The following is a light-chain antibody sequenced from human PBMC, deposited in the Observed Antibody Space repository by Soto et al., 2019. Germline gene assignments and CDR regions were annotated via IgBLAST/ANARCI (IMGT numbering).Light chain of an antibody. J-gene: IGKJ1*01. CDR2: GAS. CDR1: QTISSSY. V-gene: IGKV3-20*01. Sequence: EIVLTQSPGTLSLSPGERATLSCRASQTISSSYLVWYQQKPGQAPRLLIYGASSRATGIPDRFSGSGSGTDFTLTISSLQSEDFAVYFCQQYNGWLWTFGQGTKVEI. CDR3: QQYNGWLWT.